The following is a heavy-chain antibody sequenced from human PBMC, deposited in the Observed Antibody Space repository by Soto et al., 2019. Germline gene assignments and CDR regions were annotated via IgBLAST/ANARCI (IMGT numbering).Heavy chain of an antibody. CDR3: AKIEGYDFWSGYRYFDY. CDR2: ISGSGGSA. J-gene: IGHJ4*02. CDR1: GFTFRDYW. D-gene: IGHD3-3*01. Sequence: GGSLRLSCAASGFTFRDYWMNWVRQAPGKGLEWVSAISGSGGSAYYADSVKGRFTISRDNSKNTLYLQMNSLRAEDTAVYYCAKIEGYDFWSGYRYFDYWGQGTLVTVSS. V-gene: IGHV3-23*01.